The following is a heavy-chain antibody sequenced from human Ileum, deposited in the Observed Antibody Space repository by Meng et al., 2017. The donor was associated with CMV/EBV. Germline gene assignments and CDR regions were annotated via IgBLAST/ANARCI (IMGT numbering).Heavy chain of an antibody. CDR2: ISWNSGSI. V-gene: IGHV3-9*01. J-gene: IGHJ6*02. D-gene: IGHD5-24*01. CDR3: AKDLGYMGYGMDV. Sequence: SLKISCAASGFTFDDYAMHWVRQAPGKGLEWVSGISWNSGSIGYADSVKGRFTISRDNAKNSLYLQMNSLRAEDTALYYCAKDLGYMGYGMDVWGQGTTVTVSS. CDR1: GFTFDDYA.